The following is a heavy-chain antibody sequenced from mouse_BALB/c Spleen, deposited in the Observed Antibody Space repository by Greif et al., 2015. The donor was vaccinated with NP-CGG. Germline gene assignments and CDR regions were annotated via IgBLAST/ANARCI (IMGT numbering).Heavy chain of an antibody. J-gene: IGHJ4*01. Sequence: VQLQQSGAELVRPGSSVKISCKASGYAFSSYWMNWVKQRPGQGLEWIGQIYPGDGDTNYNGKFKGKATLTADKSSSTDCMQLSSLTSEDSAVYFWARDDYDYYAMDYWGQGTSVTVSS. CDR2: IYPGDGDT. V-gene: IGHV1-80*01. CDR1: GYAFSSYW. CDR3: ARDDYDYYAMDY. D-gene: IGHD2-4*01.